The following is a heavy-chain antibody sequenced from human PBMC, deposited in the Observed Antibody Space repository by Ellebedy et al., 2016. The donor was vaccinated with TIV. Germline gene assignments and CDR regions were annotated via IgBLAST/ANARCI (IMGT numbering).Heavy chain of an antibody. J-gene: IGHJ5*02. D-gene: IGHD3-9*01. CDR1: GFTFSIYW. V-gene: IGHV3-7*03. Sequence: GESLKISCAVSGFTFSIYWMSWVRQAPGKGLEWVANTDHDGRVKFYVDSVEGRFTISRDNAKNSLYLQMNSLRAEDTAVYYCARDDWGPAGPWGQGTLVTVSS. CDR2: TDHDGRVK. CDR3: ARDDWGPAGP.